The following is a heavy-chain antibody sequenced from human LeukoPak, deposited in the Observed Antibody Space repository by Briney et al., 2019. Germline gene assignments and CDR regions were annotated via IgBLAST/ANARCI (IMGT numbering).Heavy chain of an antibody. CDR1: GYTFTSYG. J-gene: IGHJ3*02. D-gene: IGHD3-16*02. CDR2: ISAYNGNT. Sequence: ASVKVSCKASGYTFTSYGISWVRQAPGQGLEWMGWISAYNGNTNYAQKLQGRVTMTTDTSTSTVYMELSSLRSEDTAVYYCARDLRYIFDGAFDIWGQGTMVTVSS. V-gene: IGHV1-18*01. CDR3: ARDLRYIFDGAFDI.